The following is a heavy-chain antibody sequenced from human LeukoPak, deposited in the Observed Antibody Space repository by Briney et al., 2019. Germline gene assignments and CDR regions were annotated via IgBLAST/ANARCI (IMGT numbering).Heavy chain of an antibody. D-gene: IGHD3-10*02. CDR3: ATMRGFRPPSYVFLMDV. CDR1: NTLTDDQ. J-gene: IGHJ6*02. Sequence: ASVKVSCKGNTLTDDQVHWVRQAPGQGLEWMGWINPSNGDPHYAEKCQGRVTMTRDTSLSMAYMELNSLRSDDTAVYYCATMRGFRPPSYVFLMDVWGQGTTVTVSS. V-gene: IGHV1-2*02. CDR2: INPSNGDP.